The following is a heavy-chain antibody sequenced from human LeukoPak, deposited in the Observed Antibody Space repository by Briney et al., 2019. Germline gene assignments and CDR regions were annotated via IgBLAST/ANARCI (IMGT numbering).Heavy chain of an antibody. CDR2: INPNSGGT. D-gene: IGHD4-17*01. CDR1: GYTFTGYY. CDR3: ARETTAPPKAIDY. Sequence: GASVKVSCKASGYTFTGYYMHWVRQAPGQGLEWMGWINPNSGGTNYAQKFQGRVTMTRDTSISTAYMELSRLRSDDTAVYYCARETTAPPKAIDYWGQGTLVTVSS. J-gene: IGHJ4*02. V-gene: IGHV1-2*02.